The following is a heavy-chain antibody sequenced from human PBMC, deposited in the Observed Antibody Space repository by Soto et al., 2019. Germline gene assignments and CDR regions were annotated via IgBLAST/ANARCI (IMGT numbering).Heavy chain of an antibody. J-gene: IGHJ3*02. CDR2: INPATGAA. V-gene: IGHV1-2*02. D-gene: IGHD3-3*01. Sequence: QLHLVQSGAVVKKPGASVTVSCSASGYPVTAYYMHWVRQAPGRGLEWMGGINPATGAAKYTQTSRGRVTMDGDKSTRTGFMEARGLTSKDTAVFYCARGGGVGVAGSAAFDMWGQGTLVTVSS. CDR3: ARGGGVGVAGSAAFDM. CDR1: GYPVTAYY.